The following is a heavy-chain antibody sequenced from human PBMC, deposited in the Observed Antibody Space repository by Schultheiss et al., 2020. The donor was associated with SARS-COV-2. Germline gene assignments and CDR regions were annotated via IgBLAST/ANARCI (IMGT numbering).Heavy chain of an antibody. D-gene: IGHD3-22*01. CDR2: ISSSSSTI. CDR3: ARGDSSGEQYYYYYYGMDV. V-gene: IGHV3-48*04. J-gene: IGHJ6*02. Sequence: GGSLRLSCAASGFTFSSYAMHWVRQAPGKGLEWVSYISSSSSTIYYADSVKGRFTISRDNAKNSLYLQMNSLRAEDTAVYYCARGDSSGEQYYYYYYGMDVWGQGTTVTVSS. CDR1: GFTFSSYA.